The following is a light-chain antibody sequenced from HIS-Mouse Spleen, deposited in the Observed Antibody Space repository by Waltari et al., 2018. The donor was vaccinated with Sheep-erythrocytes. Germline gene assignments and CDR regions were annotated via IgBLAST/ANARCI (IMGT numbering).Light chain of an antibody. CDR3: QSYDSSNHGV. CDR2: EDN. V-gene: IGLV6-57*04. CDR1: RGSIASNS. Sequence: NFMLTQPHSVSESPGKTVTIPCPRSRGSIASNSVQWYQQRPGSAPTTVIYEDNQRPSGVPDRLSGSIDSSSNSASLTISGLKTEDEADYYCQSYDSSNHGVFGGGTKLTVL. J-gene: IGLJ3*02.